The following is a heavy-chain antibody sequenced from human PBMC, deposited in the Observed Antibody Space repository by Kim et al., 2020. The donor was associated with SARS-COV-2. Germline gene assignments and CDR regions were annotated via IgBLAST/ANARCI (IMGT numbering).Heavy chain of an antibody. CDR3: ASHDFWSDEGDAFDI. Sequence: VSVKSRITINPDTSKNQFSLQLNSVTPEDTAVYYCASHDFWSDEGDAFDIWGQGTMVTVSS. V-gene: IGHV6-1*01. D-gene: IGHD3-3*01. J-gene: IGHJ3*02.